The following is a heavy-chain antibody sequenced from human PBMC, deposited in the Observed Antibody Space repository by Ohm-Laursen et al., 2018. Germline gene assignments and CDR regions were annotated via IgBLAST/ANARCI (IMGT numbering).Heavy chain of an antibody. CDR2: ISNDGGNK. CDR3: ARAKGSYAFDI. CDR1: GFTFSSYG. D-gene: IGHD1-26*01. Sequence: SLRLSCSASGFTFSSYGMHWVRQAPGKGLEWVAVISNDGGNKYYADSLKGRFTISRDNAKNSLYLQMNSLRAEDTAIYYCARAKGSYAFDIWGQGTMVTVSS. V-gene: IGHV3-30*12. J-gene: IGHJ3*02.